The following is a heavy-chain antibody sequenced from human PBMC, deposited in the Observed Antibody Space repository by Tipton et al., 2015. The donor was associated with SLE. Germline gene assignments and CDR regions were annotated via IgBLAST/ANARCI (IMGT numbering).Heavy chain of an antibody. CDR1: GFTFKSLS. D-gene: IGHD5-24*01. J-gene: IGHJ4*02. CDR2: ISFDGSTE. CDR3: GRDGTEMSTVGIDQ. V-gene: IGHV3-30-3*01. Sequence: SLRLSCEASGFTFKSLSMHWVRQAPGKGLEWLALISFDGSTEYYAQSVKGRFTVSRDNSKNTLYLQMSGLRIEDTAIYYGGRDGTEMSTVGIDQWGLGTLVTVSS.